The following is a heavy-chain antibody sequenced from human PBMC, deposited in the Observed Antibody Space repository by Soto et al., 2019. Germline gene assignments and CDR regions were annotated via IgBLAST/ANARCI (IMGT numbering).Heavy chain of an antibody. CDR2: IYYSGST. J-gene: IGHJ6*02. CDR3: ARLGRFLEWLPHPYYYYYGMDV. V-gene: IGHV4-39*01. D-gene: IGHD3-3*01. Sequence: PSETLSLTCTVSGGSISSSSYYWGWIRQPPGKGLEWIGSIYYSGSTYYNPSLKSRVTISVDTSKNQFSLKLSSVTAADTAVYYCARLGRFLEWLPHPYYYYYGMDVWGQGTTVTVSS. CDR1: GGSISSSSYY.